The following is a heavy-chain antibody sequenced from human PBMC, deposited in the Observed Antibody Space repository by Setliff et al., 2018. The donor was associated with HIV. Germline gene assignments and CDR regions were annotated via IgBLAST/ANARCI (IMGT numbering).Heavy chain of an antibody. Sequence: SETLSLTCTVSGGSISISSHYWSWIRQHPGKGLDWIGYIYYSGITYYNPSLKSRVTISVYTSKNQFSLKLSSVTAADTAVYYCTREGTDYYSYYMDAWDKGTTVTVSS. CDR1: GGSISISSHY. V-gene: IGHV4-31*03. D-gene: IGHD1-1*01. CDR2: IYYSGIT. CDR3: TREGTDYYSYYMDA. J-gene: IGHJ6*03.